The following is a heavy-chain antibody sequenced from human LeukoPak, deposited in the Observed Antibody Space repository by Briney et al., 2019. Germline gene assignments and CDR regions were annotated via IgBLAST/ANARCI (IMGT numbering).Heavy chain of an antibody. CDR3: ARAYCSGATCYAPDY. Sequence: PGGSLRLSCAASGFTFSSYAIHWVRQAPGKGLEWVAVVSYDGSKKYYADSVKGRFSISRDNSQNTLYLQMNSLRVEDTAAYYCARAYCSGATCYAPDYWGQGTLVTVSS. CDR1: GFTFSSYA. D-gene: IGHD2-2*01. CDR2: VSYDGSKK. V-gene: IGHV3-30*04. J-gene: IGHJ4*02.